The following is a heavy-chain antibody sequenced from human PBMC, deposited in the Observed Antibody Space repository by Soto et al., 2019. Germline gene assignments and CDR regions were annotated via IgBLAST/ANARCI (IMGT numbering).Heavy chain of an antibody. CDR1: GFTFSSYA. CDR3: AKGAVVAATPFDS. CDR2: ISANGGSA. J-gene: IGHJ4*02. D-gene: IGHD2-15*01. Sequence: PGGSLRLSCAASGFTFSSYAMTWVRQAPGKGLEWVSLISANGGSAYYADSVKGRFTTSRDNSKNTLYLQVNSLRAEDTAVYYCAKGAVVAATPFDSWGQGTLVTVSS. V-gene: IGHV3-23*01.